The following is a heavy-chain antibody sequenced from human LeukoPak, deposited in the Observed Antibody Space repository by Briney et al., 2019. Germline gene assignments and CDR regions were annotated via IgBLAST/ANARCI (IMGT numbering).Heavy chain of an antibody. CDR1: GFTVSTNY. CDR2: IYSDDNT. CDR3: ARDNDYVDYVAY. Sequence: PGGAPRLSCAASGFTVSTNYMSWVRQAPGKGLEWVSVIYSDDNTYYADSVKGRFTISRDNSKNTLYLQMNSLRAEDTAVYYCARDNDYVDYVAYWGQGTLVTVSS. J-gene: IGHJ4*02. D-gene: IGHD3-16*01. V-gene: IGHV3-66*01.